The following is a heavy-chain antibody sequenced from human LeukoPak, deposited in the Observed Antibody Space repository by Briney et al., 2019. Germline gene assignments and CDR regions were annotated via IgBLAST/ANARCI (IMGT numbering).Heavy chain of an antibody. CDR1: GGTFSSYA. D-gene: IGHD2-2*02. CDR2: IIPIFGTA. V-gene: IGHV1-69*05. CDR3: ASGVVPAAIAENWFDP. Sequence: SSVKVSCKASGGTFSSYAISWVRQAPGQGLEWMGGIIPIFGTANYAQKFQGRVTITTDESTSTAYMELSSLRSEDTAVYYCASGVVPAAIAENWFDPWGQGTLVTVSS. J-gene: IGHJ5*02.